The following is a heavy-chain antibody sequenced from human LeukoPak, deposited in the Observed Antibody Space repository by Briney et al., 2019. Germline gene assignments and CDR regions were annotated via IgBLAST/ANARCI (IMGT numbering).Heavy chain of an antibody. J-gene: IGHJ4*02. CDR2: ISAYNGNT. Sequence: GASVKVSCKASGHTFTSYGISWVRQAPGQGLEWMGWISAYNGNTNYAQKLQGRVTMTTDTSTSTAYMELRSLRSDDTAVYYCARDEYDYVWGSYRLIDYWGQGTLVAVSS. V-gene: IGHV1-18*01. CDR3: ARDEYDYVWGSYRLIDY. CDR1: GHTFTSYG. D-gene: IGHD3-16*02.